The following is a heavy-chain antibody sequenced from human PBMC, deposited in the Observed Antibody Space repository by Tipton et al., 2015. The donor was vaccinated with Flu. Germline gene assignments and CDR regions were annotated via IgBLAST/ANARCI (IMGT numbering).Heavy chain of an antibody. CDR3: ARDLRGYSGYTGGGAFDL. J-gene: IGHJ3*01. V-gene: IGHV4-4*07. D-gene: IGHD5-12*01. CDR2: ISTSGST. CDR1: GGSVTSSY. Sequence: TLSLTCTVSGGSVTSSYWSWIRQPAGKGLEWIGRISTSGSTNYNASLESRVTMSRDTSKNHFSLRLSSAAAADTALYYCARDLRGYSGYTGGGAFDLWGTGIMLTVSS.